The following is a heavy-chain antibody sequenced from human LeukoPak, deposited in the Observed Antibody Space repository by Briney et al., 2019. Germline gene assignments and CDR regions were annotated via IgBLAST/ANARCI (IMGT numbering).Heavy chain of an antibody. Sequence: PGGSLRLSCAASGFTFSGYAMNWVRQAPGKGLEWVSSISSSSSYIYYADSVKGRFTISRDNAKNSLYLQMNSLRAEDTAVYYCARAVSYGRPTPFDYWGQGTLVTVSS. D-gene: IGHD5-18*01. V-gene: IGHV3-21*01. CDR2: ISSSSSYI. J-gene: IGHJ4*02. CDR1: GFTFSGYA. CDR3: ARAVSYGRPTPFDY.